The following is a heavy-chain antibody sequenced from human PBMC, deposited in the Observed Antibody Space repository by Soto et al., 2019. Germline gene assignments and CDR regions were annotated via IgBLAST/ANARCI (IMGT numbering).Heavy chain of an antibody. Sequence: GESLNISCKGSGYSVTSYWIGWVRQMPGKGLEWMGIIYPVDSDTRYRPSFQGQVTISADKSISTAYLQWSSLKASDTAMYYCTRTSAAGKNYSGMDVWGKGTTVTV. J-gene: IGHJ6*04. CDR2: IYPVDSDT. CDR3: TRTSAAGKNYSGMDV. D-gene: IGHD6-13*01. CDR1: GYSVTSYW. V-gene: IGHV5-51*01.